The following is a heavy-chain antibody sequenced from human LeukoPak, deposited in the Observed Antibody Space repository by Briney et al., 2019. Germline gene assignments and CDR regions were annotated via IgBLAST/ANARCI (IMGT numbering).Heavy chain of an antibody. CDR1: GFTFSSYG. CDR3: AKDSVERFGELFSYYYYYGMDV. CDR2: IRYDGSNK. D-gene: IGHD3-10*01. J-gene: IGHJ6*02. Sequence: GGSLRLSCAASGFTFSSYGMHWVRQAPGKGLEWVAFIRYDGSNKYYADSVKGRFTISRDNSKNTLYLQMNSLRAEDTAVYYCAKDSVERFGELFSYYYYYGMDVWGRGTTVTVSS. V-gene: IGHV3-30*02.